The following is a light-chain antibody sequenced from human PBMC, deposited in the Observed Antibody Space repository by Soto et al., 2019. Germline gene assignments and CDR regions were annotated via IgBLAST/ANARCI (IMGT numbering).Light chain of an antibody. Sequence: DIQMTQSPSSLSASVGDRVTITCQASQDISNYLNWYQQKPGKAPKLLIYDASNLETGVPSSFSGSGSGTDFTFTISSLQPEDIATYYCQQYDNLPSITFGQGTRLEIK. CDR3: QQYDNLPSIT. J-gene: IGKJ5*01. CDR1: QDISNY. V-gene: IGKV1-33*01. CDR2: DAS.